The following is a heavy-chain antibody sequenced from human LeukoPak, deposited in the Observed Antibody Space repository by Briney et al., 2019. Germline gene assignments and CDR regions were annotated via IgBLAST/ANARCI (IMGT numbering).Heavy chain of an antibody. CDR1: GFTFSNVW. CDR2: IKSKTGGETT. V-gene: IGHV3-15*01. D-gene: IGHD4-23*01. J-gene: IGHJ4*02. CDR3: TTENSDNFPDY. Sequence: GGSLRLSCAASGFTFSNVWMSWVRQAPGKGLEWVGRIKSKTGGETTEYAAPVKGRFTISRDDSKNTLYLQINSLKTEDTAVYYCTTENSDNFPDYWGQGTLVTVSS.